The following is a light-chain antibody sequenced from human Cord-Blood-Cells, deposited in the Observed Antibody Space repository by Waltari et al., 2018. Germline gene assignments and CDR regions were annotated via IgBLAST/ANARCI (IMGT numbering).Light chain of an antibody. CDR3: QQYYSYPYT. Sequence: AIRMTQSPSSLPASTGDRVTITCRASQGISSYLAWYQQKPGKSPKLLIYAASTLQSGVPSMFSGSGSGTDFTLTIICLHSEDFATYYCQQYYSYPYTFGQGTKLEIK. CDR1: QGISSY. J-gene: IGKJ2*01. CDR2: AAS. V-gene: IGKV1-8*01.